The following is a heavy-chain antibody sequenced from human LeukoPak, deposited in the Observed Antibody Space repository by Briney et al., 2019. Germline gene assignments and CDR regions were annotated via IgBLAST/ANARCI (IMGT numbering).Heavy chain of an antibody. CDR3: ARDGSDAFDI. CDR2: ISSSSSYI. V-gene: IGHV3-21*01. D-gene: IGHD5-12*01. Sequence: GGSLRLSCAASGFTFSSFSMNWVRQAPGKGLEWVSSISSSSSYIYYADSVKGRFTISRDNAKNSLYLQMNSLRAEDTAVYYCARDGSDAFDIWGQGTMVTVSS. J-gene: IGHJ3*02. CDR1: GFTFSSFS.